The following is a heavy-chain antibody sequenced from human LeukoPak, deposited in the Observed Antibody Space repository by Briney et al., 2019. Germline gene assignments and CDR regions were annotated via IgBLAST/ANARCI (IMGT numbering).Heavy chain of an antibody. CDR3: ARSMVRGPLPYYGMDV. CDR1: GFTFSSYG. D-gene: IGHD3-10*01. V-gene: IGHV3-30*02. J-gene: IGHJ6*02. Sequence: GGSLRLSCAASGFTFSSYGMHWVRQAPGKGLEWVAFIRYDGSNKYYADSVKGRFTISRDNSKNTLYLQMNSLRAEDTAVYYCARSMVRGPLPYYGMDVWGQGTTVTASS. CDR2: IRYDGSNK.